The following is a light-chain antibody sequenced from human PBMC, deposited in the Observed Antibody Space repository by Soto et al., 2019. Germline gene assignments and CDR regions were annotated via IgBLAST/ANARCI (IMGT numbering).Light chain of an antibody. Sequence: QSALTQPASVSGSPGQSITISCTGTSSDVGGYNYVSWYQHHPGKAPKLMIYDVTNRPSGVSNRFSGSKSGNTASLTISGLRAEDEADYYCTSYTTSSPYLVFGGGTKVTVL. J-gene: IGLJ3*02. CDR2: DVT. CDR1: SSDVGGYNY. V-gene: IGLV2-14*03. CDR3: TSYTTSSPYLV.